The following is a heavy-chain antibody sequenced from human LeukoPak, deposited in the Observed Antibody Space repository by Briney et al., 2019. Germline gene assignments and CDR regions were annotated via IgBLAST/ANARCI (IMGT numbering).Heavy chain of an antibody. V-gene: IGHV4-59*01. CDR2: IYYSGST. D-gene: IGHD1-26*01. CDR1: GGSISSYY. CDR3: ARDQRYSGTYYYYYAMDV. J-gene: IGHJ6*02. Sequence: SETLSLTCTVSGGSISSYYWSWIRQPPGQGLEWIGYIYYSGSTDYNPSLKSRVTISVDTSKNQFSLKLSSVTAADTAVYYCARDQRYSGTYYYYYAMDVWGQGTTVTVSS.